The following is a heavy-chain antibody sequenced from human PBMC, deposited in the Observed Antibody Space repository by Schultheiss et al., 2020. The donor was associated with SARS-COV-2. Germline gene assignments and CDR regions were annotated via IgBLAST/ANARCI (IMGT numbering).Heavy chain of an antibody. V-gene: IGHV4-59*01. Sequence: SETLSLTCAVYGGSFSGYYWSWIRQPPGKGLEWIGYIYYSGSTNYNPSLKSRVTISVDTSKNQFSLKLSSVTAADTAVYYCARESEHAFDIWGQGTMVTVSS. CDR1: GGSFSGYY. CDR2: IYYSGST. CDR3: ARESEHAFDI. J-gene: IGHJ3*02. D-gene: IGHD1-26*01.